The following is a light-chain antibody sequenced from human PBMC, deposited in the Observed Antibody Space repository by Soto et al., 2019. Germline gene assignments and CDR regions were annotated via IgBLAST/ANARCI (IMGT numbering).Light chain of an antibody. V-gene: IGLV2-14*03. CDR1: SSEVGGYKY. CDR3: SSYTSSSTRV. CDR2: DIR. Sequence: QSALTQPASVSGSTGQSITISCTRTSSEVGGYKYVSWYQQHPGKAPKLMIYDIRNRPSGVSNRFSGSKSGNTASLTISGLQAEDEADYYCSSYTSSSTRVFGTGTKVTVL. J-gene: IGLJ1*01.